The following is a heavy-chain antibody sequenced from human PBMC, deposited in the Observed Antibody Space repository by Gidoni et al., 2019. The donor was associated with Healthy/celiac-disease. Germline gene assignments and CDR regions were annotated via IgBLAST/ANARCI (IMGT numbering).Heavy chain of an antibody. V-gene: IGHV4-34*01. J-gene: IGHJ6*02. CDR1: GGSFSGYY. D-gene: IGHD1-26*01. Sequence: QVQLQQWGAGLLKPSETLSLTCAVYGGSFSGYYWSWIRQPPGQGLEWIGEINHSGSTNYNPSLKSRVTISVDTSKNQFSLKLSSVTAADTAVYYCASTSRSPRYYYYGMDVWGQGTTVTVSS. CDR3: ASTSRSPRYYYYGMDV. CDR2: INHSGST.